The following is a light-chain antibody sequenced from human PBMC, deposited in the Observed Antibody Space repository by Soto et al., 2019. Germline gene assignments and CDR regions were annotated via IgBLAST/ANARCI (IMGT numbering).Light chain of an antibody. Sequence: DIQMTQSPSTLSASIGDRVTITCRTSQSVDSWLAWYQQKPGKAPKLLIYKASSIQTGVPSRFSGSGSGTEFTLTISSLHPDDFATYYYQRYDDYSRMFGEGTKVEIK. CDR1: QSVDSW. V-gene: IGKV1-5*03. CDR2: KAS. J-gene: IGKJ1*01. CDR3: QRYDDYSRM.